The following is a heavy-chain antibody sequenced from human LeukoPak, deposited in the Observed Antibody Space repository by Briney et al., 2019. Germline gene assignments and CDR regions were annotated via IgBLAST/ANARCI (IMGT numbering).Heavy chain of an antibody. D-gene: IGHD5-18*01. J-gene: IGHJ4*02. Sequence: GGSLRLSCAASGFTFLSYGMHWVRQAPGKGLEWVAFIRYDGSNKHYADSVKGRFTISRDNSKNTLYLQMNSLRAEDTAVYYCAKTAWEAGLCFDYWGQGTLVTVSS. CDR3: AKTAWEAGLCFDY. CDR2: IRYDGSNK. V-gene: IGHV3-30*02. CDR1: GFTFLSYG.